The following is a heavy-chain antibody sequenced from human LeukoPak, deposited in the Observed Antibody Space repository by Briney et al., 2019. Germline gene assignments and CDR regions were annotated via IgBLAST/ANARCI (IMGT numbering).Heavy chain of an antibody. CDR2: IIPIFGTA. J-gene: IGHJ5*02. CDR3: ARTSGYCSGGNCYGSNWFDP. Sequence: VASVKVSCKASGGTFSSYAFYWVRQAPGQGLEWMGGIIPIFGTANYAQKFQGRATITADESANTAYMNLSSLRSDDTAVYYCARTSGYCSGGNCYGSNWFDPWGQGTLVTVSS. CDR1: GGTFSSYA. D-gene: IGHD2-15*01. V-gene: IGHV1-69*13.